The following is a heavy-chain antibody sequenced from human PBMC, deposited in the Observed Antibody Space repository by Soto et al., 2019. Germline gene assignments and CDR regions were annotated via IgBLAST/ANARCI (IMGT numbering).Heavy chain of an antibody. CDR1: GFTFDDYA. Sequence: EVQLGESAGGLVQPGRSLRLSCAASGFTFDDYAMHWVRQAPGKGLEWVSGISRNSGSIGYADTVKGRFTISRDNAKNSLYLQTNSLRAEDTALYYCAKDISPQNIVATTLSFDYWGQGTLVTVSS. CDR2: ISRNSGSI. J-gene: IGHJ4*02. D-gene: IGHD5-12*01. CDR3: AKDISPQNIVATTLSFDY. V-gene: IGHV3-9*01.